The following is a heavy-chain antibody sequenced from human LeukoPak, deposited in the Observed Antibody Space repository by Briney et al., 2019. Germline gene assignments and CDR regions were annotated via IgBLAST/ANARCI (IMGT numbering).Heavy chain of an antibody. J-gene: IGHJ4*02. CDR3: ARDVGATDDS. CDR1: GFTFSSYS. D-gene: IGHD1-26*01. V-gene: IGHV3-48*02. Sequence: GGSLRLSCAASGFTFSSYSMNWVRQAPGKGREGGSYIISSSSTIYYADSVKGRFTISRDNVKNSLSLQMTSLRDGDTAVYYCARDVGATDDSWGQGTLVTVSS. CDR2: IISSSSTI.